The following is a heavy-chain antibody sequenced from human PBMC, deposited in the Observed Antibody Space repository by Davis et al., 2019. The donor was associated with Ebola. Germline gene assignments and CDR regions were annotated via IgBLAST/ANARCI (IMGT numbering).Heavy chain of an antibody. D-gene: IGHD4-11*01. CDR1: GFTFSSYG. V-gene: IGHV3-33*01. CDR2: IWYDGSNK. Sequence: GESLKISCAASGFTFSSYGMHWVRQAPGKGLEWVAVIWYDGSNKYYADSVKGRFTISRDNSKNTLYLQMNSLRAEDTAVYYCARDSGLPAYYYYGMDVWGQGTTVTVSS. CDR3: ARDSGLPAYYYYGMDV. J-gene: IGHJ6*02.